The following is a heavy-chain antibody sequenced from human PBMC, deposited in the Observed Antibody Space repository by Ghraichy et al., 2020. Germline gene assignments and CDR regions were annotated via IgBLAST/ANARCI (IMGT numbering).Heavy chain of an antibody. Sequence: GGSLRLSCTASGFTFSGYSIDWVRQAPGKGLEWVSYINSDSRTIYYADSVKGRFTLSRDIAKNSLFLQMNSLRAEDTAVYYCARSPGGYCSGGNCYYYYYMDVWGKGTTVTVSS. D-gene: IGHD2-15*01. CDR1: GFTFSGYS. CDR2: INSDSRTI. V-gene: IGHV3-48*01. CDR3: ARSPGGYCSGGNCYYYYYMDV. J-gene: IGHJ6*03.